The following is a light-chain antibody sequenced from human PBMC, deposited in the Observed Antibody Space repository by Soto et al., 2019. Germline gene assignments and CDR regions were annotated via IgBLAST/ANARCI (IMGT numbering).Light chain of an antibody. CDR2: DVT. CDR3: SSHTFGSIVV. Sequence: QSVLPQPASVSGSPGQSITISCTTTSSYIGAYNYVSWYQQHTGKAPKLIIYDVTSRPSGVSNRFSGSKSGNTASLTISGLQAEDEADYFCSSHTFGSIVVFGGGTKLTVL. J-gene: IGLJ2*01. V-gene: IGLV2-14*03. CDR1: SSYIGAYNY.